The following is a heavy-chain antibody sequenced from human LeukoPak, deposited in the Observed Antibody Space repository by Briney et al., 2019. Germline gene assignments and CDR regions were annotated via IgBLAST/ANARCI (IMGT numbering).Heavy chain of an antibody. CDR1: GFTFSTYW. V-gene: IGHV3-74*01. CDR2: IKSDGGT. Sequence: GGSLRLSCAASGFTFSTYWMHWGRQAPGKGLVWVSRIKSDGGTNYADSVKGRFTISRENAKNSLYLQMNSLRAGDTAVYYCARVASYYDSSGYFSLGAFDIWGQGTMVTVSS. D-gene: IGHD3-22*01. CDR3: ARVASYYDSSGYFSLGAFDI. J-gene: IGHJ3*02.